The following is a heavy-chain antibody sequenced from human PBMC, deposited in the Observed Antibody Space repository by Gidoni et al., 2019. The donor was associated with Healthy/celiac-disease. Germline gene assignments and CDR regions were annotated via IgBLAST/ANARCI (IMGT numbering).Heavy chain of an antibody. Sequence: QVQLQQWGAGLLKPSETLSLTCAVYGGSFSGYYWSWIRQPPGKGLEWIGEINHSGSTNYNPSLKSRVTISVDTSKNQFSLKLSSVTAADTAVYYCARGTLYYDSSGFAKPFDYWGQGTLVTVSS. D-gene: IGHD3-22*01. CDR1: GGSFSGYY. J-gene: IGHJ4*02. CDR3: ARGTLYYDSSGFAKPFDY. CDR2: INHSGST. V-gene: IGHV4-34*01.